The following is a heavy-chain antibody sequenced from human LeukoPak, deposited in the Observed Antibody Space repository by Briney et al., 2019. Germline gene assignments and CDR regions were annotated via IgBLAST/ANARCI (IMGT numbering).Heavy chain of an antibody. V-gene: IGHV4-34*01. CDR3: ARGLENEVTMVRGVGRVYYGMDV. Sequence: SETLSLTCTVSGGSISSYYWSWIRQPPGKGLEWIGEINHSGSTNYNPSLKSRVTISVDTSKNQFSLKLSSVTAADTAVYYCARGLENEVTMVRGVGRVYYGMDVWGQGTTVTVSS. D-gene: IGHD3-10*01. CDR1: GGSISSYY. J-gene: IGHJ6*02. CDR2: INHSGST.